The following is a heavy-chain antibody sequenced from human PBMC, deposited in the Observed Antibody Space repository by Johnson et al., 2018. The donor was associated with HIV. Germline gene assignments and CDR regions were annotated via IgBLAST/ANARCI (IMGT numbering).Heavy chain of an antibody. CDR1: GFTFSRYG. J-gene: IGHJ3*02. Sequence: QVQLVESGGGEVQPGRSLRLSCAASGFTFSRYGMYWVRQAPGKGLEWVALISYDGSSKNYGDSVKGRFTISRDNSKNTLYLQMNSLRAEDTAGYYCAKGGEYSSSWSAFDIWGQRTMVTVSS. CDR3: AKGGEYSSSWSAFDI. V-gene: IGHV3-30*18. D-gene: IGHD6-6*01. CDR2: ISYDGSSK.